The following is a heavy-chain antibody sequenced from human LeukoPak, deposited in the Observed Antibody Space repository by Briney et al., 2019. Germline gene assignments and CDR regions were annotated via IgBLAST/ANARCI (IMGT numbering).Heavy chain of an antibody. CDR1: GFTFSDYY. D-gene: IGHD3-22*01. Sequence: PGGSLRLSCAASGFTFSDYYMSCIRQAPGKALEWVSYISSSGSTIYYADSVKGRFTISRDNAKNSLYLQMNSLRAEDTAVYYCARGQMYYYDSSGYPTDYFDYWGQGTLVTVSS. CDR2: ISSSGSTI. CDR3: ARGQMYYYDSSGYPTDYFDY. J-gene: IGHJ4*02. V-gene: IGHV3-11*01.